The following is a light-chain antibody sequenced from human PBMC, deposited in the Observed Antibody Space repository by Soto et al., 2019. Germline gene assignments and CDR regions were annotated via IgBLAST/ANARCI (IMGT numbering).Light chain of an antibody. CDR3: SSYTSSSTLL. CDR2: DVS. V-gene: IGLV2-14*01. CDR1: SSDLGGYNY. J-gene: IGLJ2*01. Sequence: QSALTQPASVSGSPGQSITISCTGSSSDLGGYNYVSWYQQHPGKAPKLMIYDVSNRPSGVSNRFSGSNSGNTASLTISGLQAEDEADHYCSSYTSSSTLLFGGGTKLTVL.